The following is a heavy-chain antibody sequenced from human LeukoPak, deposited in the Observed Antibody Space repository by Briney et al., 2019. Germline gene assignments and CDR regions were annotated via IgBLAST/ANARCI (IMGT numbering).Heavy chain of an antibody. Sequence: SETLSLTCTVSGGSISSYYWSWIRQPPGKGLEWIGYIYTRGSTHYNPSLKSRVTISVDTSKNQFSLTLSSVTAADTAVYYCARLAFGVVIGWFDPWGQGTLVTVSS. J-gene: IGHJ5*02. D-gene: IGHD3-3*01. V-gene: IGHV4-4*09. CDR1: GGSISSYY. CDR2: IYTRGST. CDR3: ARLAFGVVIGWFDP.